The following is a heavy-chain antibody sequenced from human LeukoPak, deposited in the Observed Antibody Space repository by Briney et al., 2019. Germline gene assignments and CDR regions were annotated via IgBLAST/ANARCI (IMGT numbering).Heavy chain of an antibody. CDR2: IYPGDSHT. J-gene: IGHJ6*02. CDR1: GYSFTSYW. D-gene: IGHD2-21*02. CDR3: ARRAYCGGDCTRAYYSYFAMDV. Sequence: GESLKISCQGSGYSFTSYWIGWVRQMPGKGLEWMGIIYPGDSHTSYSPSFQGQVTISADKSIATAYLQWSSLKDSDTAVYYCARRAYCGGDCTRAYYSYFAMDVWGQGTTVTVSS. V-gene: IGHV5-51*01.